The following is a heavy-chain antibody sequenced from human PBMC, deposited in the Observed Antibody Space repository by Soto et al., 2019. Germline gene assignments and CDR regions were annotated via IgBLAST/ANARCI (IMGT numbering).Heavy chain of an antibody. D-gene: IGHD3-16*02. Sequence: GGSLRLSCAASGFTFSSYAMHWVRQAPGKGLEWVAVISYDGSNKYYADSVKGRFTISRDNSKNTLYLQMNSLRAEDTAVYYCARGHGRGSYRIAPFDYCGQGPLVTVYS. CDR1: GFTFSSYA. CDR3: ARGHGRGSYRIAPFDY. V-gene: IGHV3-30-3*01. J-gene: IGHJ4*02. CDR2: ISYDGSNK.